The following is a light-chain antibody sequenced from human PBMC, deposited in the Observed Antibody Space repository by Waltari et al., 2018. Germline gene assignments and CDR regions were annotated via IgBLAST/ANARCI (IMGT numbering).Light chain of an antibody. J-gene: IGKJ1*01. V-gene: IGKV4-1*01. CDR2: WAS. Sequence: DIVMTQSPDSLAVSLGERATINCKSSQSVLYSSNNKNYLAWYQQKPGHPPKLLIYWASTREPGVPDRFSSSGSGTDFTLTISSLQAEDVAVYYCQQYYSTWTFGQGTKVEIK. CDR3: QQYYSTWT. CDR1: QSVLYSSNNKNY.